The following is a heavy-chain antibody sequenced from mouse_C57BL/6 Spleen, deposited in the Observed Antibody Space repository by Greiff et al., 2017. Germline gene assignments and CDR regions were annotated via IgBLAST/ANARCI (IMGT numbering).Heavy chain of an antibody. D-gene: IGHD2-1*01. CDR2: IDPETGGT. V-gene: IGHV1-15*01. CDR1: GYTFTDYE. Sequence: QVQLQQSGAELVRPGASVTLSCKASGYTFTDYEMHWVKQTPVHGLEWIGAIDPETGGTAYNQKFKGKAILTADKSSSTAYMELRSLTSEDSAVXYCTSIYYGNFYAMDYWGQGTSVTVSS. CDR3: TSIYYGNFYAMDY. J-gene: IGHJ4*01.